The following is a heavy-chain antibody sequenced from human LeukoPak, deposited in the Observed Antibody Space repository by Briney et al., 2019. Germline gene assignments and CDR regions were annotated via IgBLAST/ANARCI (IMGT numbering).Heavy chain of an antibody. V-gene: IGHV1-2*02. Sequence: GASVKVSCKASGYTFTGYYMHWVRQAPGQGLEWMGWINPNSGGTNYAQKFQGRVTMTRDTSISTAYMELSRLRSDDTALYYCARDGGRGRYCSSTSCYAHDYWGQGTLVTVSS. CDR2: INPNSGGT. CDR1: GYTFTGYY. CDR3: ARDGGRGRYCSSTSCYAHDY. J-gene: IGHJ4*02. D-gene: IGHD2-2*01.